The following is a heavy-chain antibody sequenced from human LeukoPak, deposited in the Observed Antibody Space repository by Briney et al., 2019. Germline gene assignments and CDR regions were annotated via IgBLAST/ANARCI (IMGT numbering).Heavy chain of an antibody. D-gene: IGHD3-22*01. CDR1: GYTFTNYG. CDR3: ARHYYDSSAYPFDY. J-gene: IGHJ4*02. Sequence: ASVKVSFKASGYTFTNYGISWVRRAPGQGLEYMGWISAYNGNTNYAQNLQGRVTMTTETSTSTAYMELRSLRSDDTAVYYCARHYYDSSAYPFDYWGQGTLVTVSS. CDR2: ISAYNGNT. V-gene: IGHV1-18*01.